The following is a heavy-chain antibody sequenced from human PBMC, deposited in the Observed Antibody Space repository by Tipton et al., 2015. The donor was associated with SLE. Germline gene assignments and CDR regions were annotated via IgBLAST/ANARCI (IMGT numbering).Heavy chain of an antibody. V-gene: IGHV4-39*07. CDR3: ASMDLDGDSGVKPVDY. CDR2: IYYSGST. CDR1: GGSISSGSYY. Sequence: TLSLTCTVSGGSISSGSYYWGWIRQPPGKGLEWIGSIYYSGSTYYNPSLKSRVTISVDTSKNQFSLKLSSVTAADTAVYYCASMDLDGDSGVKPVDYWGQGTLVTVSS. D-gene: IGHD3-22*01. J-gene: IGHJ4*02.